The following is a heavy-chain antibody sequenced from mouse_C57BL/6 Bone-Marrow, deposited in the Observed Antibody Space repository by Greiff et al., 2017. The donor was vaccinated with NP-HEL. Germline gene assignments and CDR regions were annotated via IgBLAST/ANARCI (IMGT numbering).Heavy chain of an antibody. D-gene: IGHD1-1*01. Sequence: QVQLQQSGAELVKPGASVKISCKASGYTFTDYYINWVKQRPGQGLEWIGKIGPGSGSTYYNEKFKGKATLTADKSSSTAYMQLSSLTSEDSVVDFCAIYYGSSYVYFDYWGQGTTITVSS. J-gene: IGHJ2*01. CDR2: IGPGSGST. CDR3: AIYYGSSYVYFDY. V-gene: IGHV1-77*01. CDR1: GYTFTDYY.